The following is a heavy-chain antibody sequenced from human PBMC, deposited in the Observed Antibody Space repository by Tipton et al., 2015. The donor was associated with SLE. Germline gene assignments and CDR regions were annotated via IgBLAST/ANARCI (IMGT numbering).Heavy chain of an antibody. CDR1: GFTFSNAW. D-gene: IGHD6-19*01. CDR2: IKGKTDGGTT. CDR3: TTQCLVHFYYSMDV. V-gene: IGHV3-15*01. Sequence: SLRLSCAASGFTFSNAWMSWVRQAPGKGLEWVGRIKGKTDGGTTDYAAPVKGRFTISRDDSKNTLYLQMNSQKTGDTAVYYCTTQCLVHFYYSMDVWDKAPTVTGSS. J-gene: IGHJ6*03.